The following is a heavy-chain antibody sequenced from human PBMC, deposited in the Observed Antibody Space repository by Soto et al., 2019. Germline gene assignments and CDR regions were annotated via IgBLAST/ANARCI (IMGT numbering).Heavy chain of an antibody. CDR1: GGTFSSFG. CDR2: IIPVFGRP. Sequence: ASVKVSCKASGGTFSSFGISWVRQAPGQGLEWMGGIIPVFGRPNYAQRFRGRLTITADESTNTGYMELIDLRSEDTAVYYCAREESGYNFWGQGTQVTVSS. V-gene: IGHV1-69*13. D-gene: IGHD5-12*01. J-gene: IGHJ1*01. CDR3: AREESGYNF.